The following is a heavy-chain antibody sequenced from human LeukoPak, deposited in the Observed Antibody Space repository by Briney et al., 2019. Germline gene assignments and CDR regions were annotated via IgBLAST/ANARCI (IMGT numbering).Heavy chain of an antibody. CDR2: ISYDGSNK. J-gene: IGHJ3*02. D-gene: IGHD5-24*01. Sequence: GGSLRLSCAASGFTFSSYAMHWVRQAPGKGLEWVAVISYDGSNKYYADSVKGRFTISRDNSKNMLYLQMNSLRAEDTAVYYCARVRDGYNPHAFDIWGQGTMVTVSS. CDR1: GFTFSSYA. V-gene: IGHV3-30*04. CDR3: ARVRDGYNPHAFDI.